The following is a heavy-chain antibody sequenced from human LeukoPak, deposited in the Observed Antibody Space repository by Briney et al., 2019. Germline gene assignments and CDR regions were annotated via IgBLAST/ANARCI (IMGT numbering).Heavy chain of an antibody. J-gene: IGHJ4*02. Sequence: GGSLRLSCAASGFTFSDYWMHWVRQAPGKGLVWVSRINSGGTNTSYADSVKGRFTISRDNAKNTLYLQMNSLRAEDTAVYYCRYYDNSGYPRDYWGQGTLVTVSS. CDR2: INSGGTNT. D-gene: IGHD3-22*01. V-gene: IGHV3-74*01. CDR3: RYYDNSGYPRDY. CDR1: GFTFSDYW.